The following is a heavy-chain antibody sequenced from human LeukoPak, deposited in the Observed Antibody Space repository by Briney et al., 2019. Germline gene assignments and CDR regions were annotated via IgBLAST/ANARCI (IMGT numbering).Heavy chain of an antibody. V-gene: IGHV3-30*18. D-gene: IGHD6-19*01. J-gene: IGHJ4*02. CDR3: AKRDHYGWFFFDH. Sequence: PGGSLRLSCAASGFTFSSYGMHWVRQAPGKGLEWVAVISYDGSNKYYADSVKGRFTISRDNSKNTLYLQMNSLRAEDTAVYYCAKRDHYGWFFFDHWDQGNLVDVSS. CDR2: ISYDGSNK. CDR1: GFTFSSYG.